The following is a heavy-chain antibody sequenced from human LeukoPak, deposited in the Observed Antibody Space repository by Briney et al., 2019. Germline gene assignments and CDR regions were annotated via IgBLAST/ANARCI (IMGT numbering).Heavy chain of an antibody. V-gene: IGHV4-34*01. D-gene: IGHD6-19*01. CDR1: GGSLSSYY. CDR2: INHSGST. CDR3: ARGVADPEYYFDY. Sequence: SETLSLTCTVCGGSLSSYYWSWIRQPAGKGLEWIGEINHSGSTNYNPSLKSRVTISVDTSKNQFSLKLSSVTAADTAVYYCARGVADPEYYFDYWGQGTLVTVSS. J-gene: IGHJ4*02.